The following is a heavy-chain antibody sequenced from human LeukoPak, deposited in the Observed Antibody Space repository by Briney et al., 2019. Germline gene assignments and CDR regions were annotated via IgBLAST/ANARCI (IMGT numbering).Heavy chain of an antibody. Sequence: SETLSLTCTVSGGSISGYYWSWIRQPAGKGLEWIARIYSSGSTNYNPSLESRVTMSIDASRKQFSLKLNSVTAADTAIYYCARESLVVFPYWFDPWGQGTLVTVSS. CDR2: IYSSGST. CDR1: GGSISGYY. V-gene: IGHV4-4*07. D-gene: IGHD2-21*01. CDR3: ARESLVVFPYWFDP. J-gene: IGHJ5*02.